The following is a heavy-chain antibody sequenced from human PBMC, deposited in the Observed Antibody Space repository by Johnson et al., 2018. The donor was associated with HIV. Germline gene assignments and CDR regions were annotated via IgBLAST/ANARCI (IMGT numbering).Heavy chain of an antibody. CDR2: VYSAGHT. V-gene: IGHV3-66*01. CDR1: RFTVSGNY. CDR3: ARVHSGGSFDI. J-gene: IGHJ3*02. Sequence: VQLVESGGGLVQPGGSLRLSCAASRFTVSGNYMTWVRQAPGKGLEWVSVVYSAGHTYYADSVKGRFTISRDNSKNTLYLQMNSLRAEDTAVYYCARVHSGGSFDIWGQGTMVTVSS.